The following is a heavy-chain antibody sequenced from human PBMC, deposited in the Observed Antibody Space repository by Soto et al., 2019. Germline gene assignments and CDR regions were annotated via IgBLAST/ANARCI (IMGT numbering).Heavy chain of an antibody. CDR1: GGSFSGYD. J-gene: IGHJ4*02. CDR2: INHSGSS. V-gene: IGHV4-34*01. Sequence: QVQLQQWGAGLLKPSETLSLTCAVYGGSFSGYDWTWIRQPPGTGLEWIGEINHSGSSNYNPSLKSRITISVDTSKNPFSLKLTSVPAADTAVYYCARDKITGLFDYWGQGTLVTVSS. D-gene: IGHD2-8*02. CDR3: ARDKITGLFDY.